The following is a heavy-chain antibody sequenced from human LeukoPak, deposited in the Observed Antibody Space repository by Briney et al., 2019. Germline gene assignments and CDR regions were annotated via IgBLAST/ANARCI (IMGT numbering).Heavy chain of an antibody. Sequence: GGSLRLSCAASGFTFSSYAMHWVRQAPGKGLEGGAVISYDGSNKYYADSVKGRFTISRDNSKNTLYLQMNSLRDEDTAVYYCARDHFLWFGELWQGHFDYWGQGTLVTVSS. CDR1: GFTFSSYA. J-gene: IGHJ4*02. V-gene: IGHV3-30*04. CDR2: ISYDGSNK. D-gene: IGHD3-10*01. CDR3: ARDHFLWFGELWQGHFDY.